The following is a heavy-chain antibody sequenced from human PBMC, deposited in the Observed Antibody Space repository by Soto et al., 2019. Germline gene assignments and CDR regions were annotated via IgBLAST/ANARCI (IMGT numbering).Heavy chain of an antibody. Sequence: SVKVSCKASGGTFSSYTISWVRQAPGQGLEWMGRIIPILGIANYAQKFQGRVTITADKSTSTAYMELSSLRSEDTAVYYCATQLDYCGGDCFIDYWGQGTLVTVSS. J-gene: IGHJ4*02. D-gene: IGHD2-21*02. CDR2: IIPILGIA. CDR1: GGTFSSYT. CDR3: ATQLDYCGGDCFIDY. V-gene: IGHV1-69*02.